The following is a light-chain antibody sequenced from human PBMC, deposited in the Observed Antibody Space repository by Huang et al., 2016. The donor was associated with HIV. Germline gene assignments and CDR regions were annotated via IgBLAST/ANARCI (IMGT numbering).Light chain of an antibody. J-gene: IGKJ3*01. Sequence: DIQMTQSPSSLSASVGDRVTITCRASQNIGRYLNWYQQRPGSAPKLLIFSALRLQSGVPSRFSGSGSGTEFTLTISSLQPEDFATYYCQQSSSVPSTFGPGTKVDIK. CDR1: QNIGRY. CDR3: QQSSSVPST. CDR2: SAL. V-gene: IGKV1-39*01.